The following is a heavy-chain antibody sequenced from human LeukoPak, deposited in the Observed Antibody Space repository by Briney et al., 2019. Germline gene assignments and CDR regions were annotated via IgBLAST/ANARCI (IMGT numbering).Heavy chain of an antibody. V-gene: IGHV3-33*01. Sequence: PGRSLRLSCAASGFTFSSYGMPWVRQAPGKGLEWVAVIWYDGSNKYYADSVKGRFTISRDNSKNTLYLQMNSLRAEDTAVYYCARDRGYNYGHNLDYWGQGTQVTVSS. J-gene: IGHJ4*02. D-gene: IGHD5-18*01. CDR1: GFTFSSYG. CDR2: IWYDGSNK. CDR3: ARDRGYNYGHNLDY.